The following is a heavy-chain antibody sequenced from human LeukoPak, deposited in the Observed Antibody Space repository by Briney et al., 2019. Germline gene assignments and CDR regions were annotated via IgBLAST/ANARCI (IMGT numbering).Heavy chain of an antibody. D-gene: IGHD6-19*01. CDR2: IYHSGST. CDR1: GGSVSSSNW. J-gene: IGHJ4*02. CDR3: ASGIAVAGTDPDY. V-gene: IGHV4-4*02. Sequence: SGTLSLTCVVSGGSVSSSNWWSWVRQPPGKGLEWIGEIYHSGSTNCNPSLKSRVSISVDKSKNQFSLKLSSVTAADTAVYYCASGIAVAGTDPDYWGQGTLVTVSS.